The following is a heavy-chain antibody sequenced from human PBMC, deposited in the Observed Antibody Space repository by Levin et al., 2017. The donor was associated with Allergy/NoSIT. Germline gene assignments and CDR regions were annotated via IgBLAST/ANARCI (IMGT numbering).Heavy chain of an antibody. V-gene: IGHV4-59*08. CDR3: ARGRSGGYVVFEY. Sequence: PSETLSLTCTVSGGSISGNYWTWIRQPPGKGLEWIGHIRYTGTTSYNPSLESRTTISVDTTNNQVSLNLRSVPAADTAVYYCARGRSGGYVVFEYWGQGILVTVSA. CDR2: IRYTGTT. D-gene: IGHD6-19*01. J-gene: IGHJ4*02. CDR1: GGSISGNY.